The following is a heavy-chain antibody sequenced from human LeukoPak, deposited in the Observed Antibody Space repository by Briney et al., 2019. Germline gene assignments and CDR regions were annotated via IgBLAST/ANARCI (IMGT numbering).Heavy chain of an antibody. J-gene: IGHJ4*02. CDR3: ARDDGIRTVDY. V-gene: IGHV3-7*01. D-gene: IGHD1-14*01. Sequence: GGSLRLSCAASGFTFSSYWMSWVRQAPGKGLDCVANIKEDGSDKYYVDSVKGRFTISRDNAKNSLYLQMNGLRAEDTAVYYCARDDGIRTVDYWGQGTLVTVSS. CDR1: GFTFSSYW. CDR2: IKEDGSDK.